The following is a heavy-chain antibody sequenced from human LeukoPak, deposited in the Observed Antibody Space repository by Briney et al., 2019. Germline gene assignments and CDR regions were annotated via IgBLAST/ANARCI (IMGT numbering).Heavy chain of an antibody. J-gene: IGHJ4*02. D-gene: IGHD2-2*01. Sequence: PSETLSLTCTVSGASISSYYWSWIRQPPGKGLEWIGYIYYSGSTNYNPSLKSRVTISVDTSKDQFSLNLSSVTADDTAVYYCARNVRGTSSAEYYFDYWGQGTLVTVSS. CDR1: GASISSYY. CDR3: ARNVRGTSSAEYYFDY. CDR2: IYYSGST. V-gene: IGHV4-59*01.